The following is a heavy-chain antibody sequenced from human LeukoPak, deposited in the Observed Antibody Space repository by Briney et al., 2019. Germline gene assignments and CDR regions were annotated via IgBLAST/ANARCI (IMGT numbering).Heavy chain of an antibody. D-gene: IGHD3-10*01. Sequence: SVKVSCKASGGTFSSYAISWVRQAPGQGLEWMGGIIPIFGTANYAQKFQGRVTITTDESTSTAYMELSSLRSEDTAVYYCARGPAGRITMVRGVTTYYYYYLDVWGKGTTVTVSS. CDR1: GGTFSSYA. V-gene: IGHV1-69*05. J-gene: IGHJ6*03. CDR3: ARGPAGRITMVRGVTTYYYYYLDV. CDR2: IIPIFGTA.